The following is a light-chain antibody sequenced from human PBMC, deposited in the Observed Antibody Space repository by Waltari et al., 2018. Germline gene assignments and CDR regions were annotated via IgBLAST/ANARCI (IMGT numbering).Light chain of an antibody. J-gene: IGKJ1*01. CDR1: QSIRSN. Sequence: IVMTQSLATLPVFPGERAPLPCRASQSIRSNLAWYQHNPGQAPRPLIYGASTSATGIPARFSGSGSGTEFTLTISSLQSEDFAVYFCQQYDNWLGTFGQGTKVEIK. V-gene: IGKV3-15*01. CDR3: QQYDNWLGT. CDR2: GAS.